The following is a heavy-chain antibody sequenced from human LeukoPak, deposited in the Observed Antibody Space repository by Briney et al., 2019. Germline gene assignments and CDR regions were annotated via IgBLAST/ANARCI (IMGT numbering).Heavy chain of an antibody. J-gene: IGHJ6*03. V-gene: IGHV3-21*01. CDR1: GFTFSSYS. D-gene: IGHD1-14*01. CDR2: ISSSSSYI. Sequence: PGGSLRLSCAASGFTFSSYSMNWVRQAPGKGLEWVSSISSSSSYIYYADSVKGRFTISRDNAKNTLYLQMNSLRAEDTAVYYCAKERGTTRRSYMDVWGKGTTVTISS. CDR3: AKERGTTRRSYMDV.